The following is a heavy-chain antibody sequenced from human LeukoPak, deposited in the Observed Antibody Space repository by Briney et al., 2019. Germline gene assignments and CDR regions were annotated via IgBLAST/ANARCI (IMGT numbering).Heavy chain of an antibody. CDR2: ISYDGSNN. D-gene: IGHD3-3*01. Sequence: PGWSLRLSCAASGFTFSNYPRYWVRQAPGKGREWVAPISYDGSNNYYADSVKGRFTISRDNSKNTLYLQMSSLRAEDTALYYCARPRDTIFYFYGMDVWGRGTTVTVSS. V-gene: IGHV3-30-3*01. CDR3: ARPRDTIFYFYGMDV. CDR1: GFTFSNYP. J-gene: IGHJ6*02.